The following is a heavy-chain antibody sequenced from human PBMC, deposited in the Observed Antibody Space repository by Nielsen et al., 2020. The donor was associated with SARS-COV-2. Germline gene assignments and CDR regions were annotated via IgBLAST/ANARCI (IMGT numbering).Heavy chain of an antibody. J-gene: IGHJ4*02. CDR2: IYYSGST. V-gene: IGHV4-39*01. Sequence: WIRQPPGKGLEWIGSIYYSGSTFYKPSLESRVTISVDTSKNQFSLKLSSVTAADTAVYYCARHASISSSSWGPFDYWGQGTLVTVSS. CDR3: ARHASISSSSWGPFDY. D-gene: IGHD6-13*01.